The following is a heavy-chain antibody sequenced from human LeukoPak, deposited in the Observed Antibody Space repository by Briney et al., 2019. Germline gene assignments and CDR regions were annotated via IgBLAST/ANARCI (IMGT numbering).Heavy chain of an antibody. CDR1: GASINSDY. Sequence: PSETLSLTCTVSGASINSDYWSWIRQPPGKGLEWIGYIYYSGSTNYNPSLKSRVTISVDTSKNQFSLKLSSVTAADTAVYYCARDPLGYSSGWADAFDIWGQGTMVTVSS. CDR3: ARDPLGYSSGWADAFDI. CDR2: IYYSGST. J-gene: IGHJ3*02. V-gene: IGHV4-59*01. D-gene: IGHD6-19*01.